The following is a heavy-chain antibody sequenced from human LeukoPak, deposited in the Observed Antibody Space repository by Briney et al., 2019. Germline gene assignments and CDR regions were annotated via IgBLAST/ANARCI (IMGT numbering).Heavy chain of an antibody. J-gene: IGHJ4*02. CDR2: MSPNSGDT. CDR3: ARGPPNWGYDY. Sequence: ASVKVSCTASGYTFTIYDCNWVRQATGQRPEWMGWMSPNSGDTGYAQKFQDRVTMTRNTSISTAYMELSSLRSDDTAVYYCARGPPNWGYDYWGPGTLVTVSS. CDR1: GYTFTIYD. D-gene: IGHD7-27*01. V-gene: IGHV1-8*01.